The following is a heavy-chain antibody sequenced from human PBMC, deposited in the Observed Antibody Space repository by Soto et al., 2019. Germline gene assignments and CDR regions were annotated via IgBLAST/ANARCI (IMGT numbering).Heavy chain of an antibody. J-gene: IGHJ6*02. CDR3: ARNRLEWFPYYGMDV. CDR1: GFTFSSYS. D-gene: IGHD3-3*01. Sequence: GGSLRLSCAASGFTFSSYSMNWVRQAPGKGLEWVSSISSSSSYIYYADSVKGRFTISRDNAKNSLYLQMNSLRAEDTAVYYCARNRLEWFPYYGMDVWGQGTTVTVSS. CDR2: ISSSSSYI. V-gene: IGHV3-21*01.